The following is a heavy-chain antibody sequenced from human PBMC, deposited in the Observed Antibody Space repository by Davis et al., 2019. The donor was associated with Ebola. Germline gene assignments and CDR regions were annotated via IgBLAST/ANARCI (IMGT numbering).Heavy chain of an antibody. J-gene: IGHJ4*02. CDR1: GFSLDDYG. V-gene: IGHV3-20*04. Sequence: GESLKISCAASGFSLDDYGVGWVRQAPGKGLEWVSGINWNGGSTGYADSVKGRFTISRDIGKNSLYLQMNSLRAEDMALYYCAKGHYYDSTFNYFDSWGQGTLVTVSS. D-gene: IGHD3-22*01. CDR2: INWNGGST. CDR3: AKGHYYDSTFNYFDS.